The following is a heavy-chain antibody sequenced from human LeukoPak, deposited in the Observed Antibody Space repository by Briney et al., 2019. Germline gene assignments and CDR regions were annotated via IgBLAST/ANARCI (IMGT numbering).Heavy chain of an antibody. V-gene: IGHV1-2*02. CDR1: GYTFTGYY. J-gene: IGHJ4*02. CDR3: ARDLGWELLVIDY. Sequence: ASVKVSCKASGYTFTGYYMHWVRQAPGQGLEWMGWINPNSGGTNYAQKFQGRVTMTRDTSISTAYMELSRLRSDDTAVYYCARDLGWELLVIDYWGQGTLVTVSS. CDR2: INPNSGGT. D-gene: IGHD1-26*01.